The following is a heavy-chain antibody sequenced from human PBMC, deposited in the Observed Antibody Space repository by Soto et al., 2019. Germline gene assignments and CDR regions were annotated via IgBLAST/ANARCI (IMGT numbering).Heavy chain of an antibody. CDR3: ARDHGVWFDP. CDR2: IYYSGST. D-gene: IGHD3-10*01. Sequence: SETLSLTCTVSGGSISSGGYYWSWIRQHPGKGLEWIGYIYYSGSTYYNPSLKSRVTISVDTSKNQFSLKLSSVTAADTAVYYCARDHGVWFDPWGQGTLVTVSS. V-gene: IGHV4-31*03. J-gene: IGHJ5*02. CDR1: GGSISSGGYY.